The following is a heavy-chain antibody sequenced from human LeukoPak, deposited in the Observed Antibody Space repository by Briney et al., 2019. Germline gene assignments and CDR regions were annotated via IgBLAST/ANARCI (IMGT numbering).Heavy chain of an antibody. CDR3: ARENSSGWPRNWFDT. V-gene: IGHV6-1*01. CDR1: RDSVSINSAS. J-gene: IGHJ5*02. Sequence: SRTLSLTCAISRDSVSINSASWNWIRQSPSSCLGWLGRIYYRSKWYNDYAVSVKSRITINPDTSKNQFSLQLNSVTPEDTAVYYCARENSSGWPRNWFDTWGQGTLVTVSS. CDR2: IYYRSKWYN. D-gene: IGHD6-19*01.